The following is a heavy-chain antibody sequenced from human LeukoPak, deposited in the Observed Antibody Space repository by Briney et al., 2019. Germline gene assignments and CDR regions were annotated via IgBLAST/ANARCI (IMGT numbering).Heavy chain of an antibody. V-gene: IGHV5-51*01. D-gene: IGHD1-1*01. J-gene: IGHJ3*02. Sequence: RGESLKISCKGSGYSFTSYWIAWVRQTPGKGLEWMGSIYPGDSDIRYSPSLQGQGTISADKSISTAYLHWSSLKASDTAMYYCASPRYPWAFDIWGQGTMVTVSS. CDR3: ASPRYPWAFDI. CDR1: GYSFTSYW. CDR2: IYPGDSDI.